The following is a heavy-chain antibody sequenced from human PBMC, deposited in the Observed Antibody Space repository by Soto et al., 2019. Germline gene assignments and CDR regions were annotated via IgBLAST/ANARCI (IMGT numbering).Heavy chain of an antibody. J-gene: IGHJ6*02. Sequence: EVQLVESGGGLIQPGGSLRLSCAASGFTVSSNYMSWVRQAPGMGLEWVSVIYSSGSTYYADSVKGRFTISRDNSKNTLYLHMNSLRAEDTAVYYCARVPIPSVYADYYYGMDVWGQGTTVTVSS. CDR2: IYSSGST. CDR3: ARVPIPSVYADYYYGMDV. V-gene: IGHV3-53*01. CDR1: GFTVSSNY. D-gene: IGHD2-21*01.